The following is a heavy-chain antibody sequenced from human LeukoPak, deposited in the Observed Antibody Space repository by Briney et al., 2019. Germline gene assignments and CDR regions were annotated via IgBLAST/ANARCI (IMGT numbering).Heavy chain of an antibody. V-gene: IGHV3-74*01. J-gene: IGHJ5*02. D-gene: IGHD1-14*01. CDR1: GFTFSNFW. CDR3: TRDPRNLGLDP. Sequence: GGSLRLSCEASGFTFSNFWMHWVRQAPGKGLVWVSRINSDANWTHYAHSVKGRFPIPRNNAKNTLSLQMTSLRAKETAVYYCTRDPRNLGLDPWGQGILVTVSS. CDR2: INSDANWT.